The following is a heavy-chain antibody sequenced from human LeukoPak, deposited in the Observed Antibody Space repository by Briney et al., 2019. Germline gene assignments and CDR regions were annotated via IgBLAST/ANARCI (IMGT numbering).Heavy chain of an antibody. J-gene: IGHJ4*02. D-gene: IGHD2-15*01. CDR3: ARVPSGGPFDY. CDR1: GYNFTSYG. V-gene: IGHV1-18*01. Sequence: GASVKVSCKASGYNFTSYGITWVRQAPGQGLEWMGWISAYNGNTNYAQRLQDRVTMTTDTSTSTAYMELRSLTSDDTAVYYCARVPSGGPFDYWGQGTLVTVSS. CDR2: ISAYNGNT.